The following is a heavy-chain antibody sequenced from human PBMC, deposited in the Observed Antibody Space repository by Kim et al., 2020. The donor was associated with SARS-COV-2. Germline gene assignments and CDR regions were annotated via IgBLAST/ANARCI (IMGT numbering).Heavy chain of an antibody. CDR1: GGSISSSDYY. D-gene: IGHD2-15*01. CDR2: IYYSGST. J-gene: IGHJ6*02. Sequence: SETLSLTCTVSGGSISSSDYYWGWIRQPPGKGLEWIGSIYYSGSTYYNPSLKSRVTISVDTSKSQFSLKLSSVTAADTAMYHCASQVVVAEYYFYALDVWGPGTTVTVSS. CDR3: ASQVVVAEYYFYALDV. V-gene: IGHV4-39*01.